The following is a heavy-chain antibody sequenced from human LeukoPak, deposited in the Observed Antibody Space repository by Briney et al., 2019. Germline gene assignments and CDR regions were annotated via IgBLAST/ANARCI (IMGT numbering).Heavy chain of an antibody. CDR1: GFTFDDYA. J-gene: IGHJ4*02. CDR2: ISWNSGSI. D-gene: IGHD5-24*01. Sequence: GGSLRLSCAASGFTFDDYAMHWVRQAPGKGLEWVSGISWNSGSIGYADSVKGRFTISRDNAKNSLYLQMNSLRAEDTALYYCAKDASVGYNPGFDYWGQGTLVTVSS. V-gene: IGHV3-9*01. CDR3: AKDASVGYNPGFDY.